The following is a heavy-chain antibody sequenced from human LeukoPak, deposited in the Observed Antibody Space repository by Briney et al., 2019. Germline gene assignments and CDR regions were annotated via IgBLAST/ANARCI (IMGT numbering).Heavy chain of an antibody. J-gene: IGHJ4*02. CDR3: ARDLCSGGSCSDY. CDR1: GFTLSSYE. V-gene: IGHV3-48*03. CDR2: ISSSGGTI. D-gene: IGHD2-15*01. Sequence: GGSLGLSCAASGFTLSSYEMNWVRQAPGKGLEWVSYISSSGGTIYYADSVKGRFTISRDNAKNSLYLRMNSLRAEDTAIYYCARDLCSGGSCSDYWGQGTLVTVSS.